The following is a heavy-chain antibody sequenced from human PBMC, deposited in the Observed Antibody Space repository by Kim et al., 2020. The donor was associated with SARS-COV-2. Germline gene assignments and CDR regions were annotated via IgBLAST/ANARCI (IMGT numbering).Heavy chain of an antibody. CDR3: ARDYGDYTTFCDY. D-gene: IGHD4-17*01. Sequence: GKGLEGGAVIWYDGSNKYYADSVKGRFTIARDNSKNTLYLQMNSLRAEDTAVYYCARDYGDYTTFCDYWGQGTLVTVSS. V-gene: IGHV3-33*01. CDR2: IWYDGSNK. J-gene: IGHJ4*02.